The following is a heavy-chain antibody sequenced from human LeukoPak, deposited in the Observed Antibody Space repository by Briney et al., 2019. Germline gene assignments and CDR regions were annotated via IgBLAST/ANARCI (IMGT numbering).Heavy chain of an antibody. J-gene: IGHJ5*02. Sequence: GESLKISCKDSGYSFNIYWIAWVRQMPGKGLEWMGIIYPGDSDTRYSPSFQGQVTISADKSISTAYLQWSSLKASDTAMYYRARGYDSSGSAINWFDPWGQGTLVTVSS. CDR1: GYSFNIYW. V-gene: IGHV5-51*01. CDR2: IYPGDSDT. CDR3: ARGYDSSGSAINWFDP. D-gene: IGHD3-22*01.